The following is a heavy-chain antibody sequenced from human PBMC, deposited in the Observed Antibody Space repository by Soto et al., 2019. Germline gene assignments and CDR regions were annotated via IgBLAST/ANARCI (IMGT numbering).Heavy chain of an antibody. CDR1: GGSFSGYY. V-gene: IGHV4-34*01. Sequence: PSETLSLTCAVYGGSFSGYYWSWIRQPPGKGLEWIGEINHSVSTNYNPSLKSRVTISVDTSKNRFSLKLSSVTAADTAVYYCARTFDYRELESWGQGTLVTASS. D-gene: IGHD3-9*01. CDR2: INHSVST. CDR3: ARTFDYRELES. J-gene: IGHJ4*02.